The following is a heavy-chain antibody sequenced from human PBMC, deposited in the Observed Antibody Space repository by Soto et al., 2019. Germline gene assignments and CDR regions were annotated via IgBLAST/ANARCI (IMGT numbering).Heavy chain of an antibody. V-gene: IGHV4-4*02. Sequence: SETLSLTCAVSGGSISSSNGWSWVHKPPGKGLEWIGEIYHSGSTNFNPSLKSRVTISVDKSKNQFSLKLNSVTAADTAVYYCARVSGSYYYGMDVWGQGTTVTVSS. J-gene: IGHJ6*02. CDR2: IYHSGST. CDR3: ARVSGSYYYGMDV. CDR1: GGSISSSNG.